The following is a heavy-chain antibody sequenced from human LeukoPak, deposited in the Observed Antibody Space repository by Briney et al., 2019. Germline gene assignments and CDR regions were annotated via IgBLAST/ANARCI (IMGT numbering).Heavy chain of an antibody. CDR1: GFTFSRFG. CDR3: ARKAQYNGHYPLDY. D-gene: IGHD1-7*01. CDR2: TSDRGDYT. V-gene: IGHV3-23*01. Sequence: GGSLRLSCAASGFTFSRFGMNWVRQAPGKGLEWVSGTSDRGDYTYYADSVKGRFTISRDSSKNTLFLQMNSLRAEDTALYFCARKAQYNGHYPLDYWGQGTLVTVSS. J-gene: IGHJ4*02.